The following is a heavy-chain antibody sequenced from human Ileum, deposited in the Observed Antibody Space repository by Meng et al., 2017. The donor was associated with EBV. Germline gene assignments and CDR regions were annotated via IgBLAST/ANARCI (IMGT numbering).Heavy chain of an antibody. CDR3: ARNVPGTSAYYD. CDR2: IYYSGST. Sequence: LQESGPGLVKPSDPLSLTCAVSGYSISSTNWWGWIRQPPGKGLEWIGYIYYSGSTSYNPSLKSRVTMSVDTSKNQFSLNLNSVTAVDTAVYYCARNVPGTSAYYDWGQGTLVTVSS. CDR1: GYSISSTNW. J-gene: IGHJ4*02. D-gene: IGHD3-22*01. V-gene: IGHV4-28*01.